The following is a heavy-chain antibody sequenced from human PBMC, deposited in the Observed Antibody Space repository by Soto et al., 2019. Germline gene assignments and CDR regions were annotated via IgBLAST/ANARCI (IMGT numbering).Heavy chain of an antibody. CDR1: GGSISSYD. D-gene: IGHD6-13*01. Sequence: SETLSLTCTVSGGSISSYDWSWIRQPPGKGLEWIGYIYYSGSTNYNPSLKSRVTISVDTSKNQFSLKLSSVTAADTAVYYCARTQVRYSSSSYYFDYWGQGTLVTVSS. V-gene: IGHV4-59*01. CDR3: ARTQVRYSSSSYYFDY. J-gene: IGHJ4*02. CDR2: IYYSGST.